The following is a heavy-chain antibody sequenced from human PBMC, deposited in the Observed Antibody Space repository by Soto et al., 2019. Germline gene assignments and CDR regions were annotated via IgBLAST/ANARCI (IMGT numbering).Heavy chain of an antibody. Sequence: SETLSLTCTVSGGSISSGGYYWSWIRQHPGKGLEWIGYIYYSGSTYYNPSLKSRVTISVDTSKNQFSLKLSSVTAADTAVYYCAMGRSTVKTDYWGQGTLVTVSS. V-gene: IGHV4-31*03. J-gene: IGHJ4*02. CDR1: GGSISSGGYY. D-gene: IGHD4-17*01. CDR2: IYYSGST. CDR3: AMGRSTVKTDY.